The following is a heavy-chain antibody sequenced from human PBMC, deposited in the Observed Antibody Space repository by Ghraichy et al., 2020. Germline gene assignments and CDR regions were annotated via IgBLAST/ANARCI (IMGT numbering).Heavy chain of an antibody. CDR2: IIPIFGIR. D-gene: IGHD2-2*01. Sequence: SVKVSCKASGGSFSDYAINWVRQAPGQGLEWMGGIIPIFGIRNHAQRFQGRVTVTADEGTSTAYMELSSLRSDDTAVYYCARGLGYCSGSSCFYYGMDVWGQGTTGTVSS. CDR1: GGSFSDYA. CDR3: ARGLGYCSGSSCFYYGMDV. J-gene: IGHJ6*02. V-gene: IGHV1-69*13.